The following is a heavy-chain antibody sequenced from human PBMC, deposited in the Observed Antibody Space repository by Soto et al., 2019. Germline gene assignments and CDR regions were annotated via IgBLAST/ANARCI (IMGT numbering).Heavy chain of an antibody. J-gene: IGHJ4*01. D-gene: IGHD1-26*01. Sequence: GASVKVSCKASGYIFTNYYIHWVRQVPGQGLEWMGIINPSGGTTDYAQDFQGRVSMTWDTSTSTVYMELSSLRSEDTAIYYCARDESGSYRGPHYWGPGTLLTVST. CDR3: ARDESGSYRGPHY. CDR1: GYIFTNYY. CDR2: INPSGGTT. V-gene: IGHV1-46*01.